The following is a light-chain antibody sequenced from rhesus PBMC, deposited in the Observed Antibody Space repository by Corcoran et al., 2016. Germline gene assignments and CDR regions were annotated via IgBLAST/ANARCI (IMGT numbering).Light chain of an antibody. CDR1: QSVSSY. CDR3: LQSSNWPLT. V-gene: IGKV3-24*04. CDR2: GAS. Sequence: EIVMTQSPATLALSPGERATLSCRASQSVSSYLDWYQQRPGQAPRLLISGASSRATSIPDRFSGSGSGTEFTLTISSLEPEDVGVYFFLQSSNWPLTFGGGTKVEIK. J-gene: IGKJ4*01.